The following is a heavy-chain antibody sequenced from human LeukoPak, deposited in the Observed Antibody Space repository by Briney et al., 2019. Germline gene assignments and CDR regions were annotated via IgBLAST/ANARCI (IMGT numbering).Heavy chain of an antibody. CDR2: INADGSQK. D-gene: IGHD2/OR15-2a*01. CDR3: AKLLGTPTTYDS. Sequence: PGGCLTLSCEASGFTLRGNWMRWVRQAPGRGLEWVASINADGSQKLYVDSVKGRFTISRDNTKGSLYLQMNSLGAEDTAMYYCAKLLGTPTTYDSWGQGTRVTVSS. J-gene: IGHJ4*02. CDR1: GFTLRGNW. V-gene: IGHV3-7*01.